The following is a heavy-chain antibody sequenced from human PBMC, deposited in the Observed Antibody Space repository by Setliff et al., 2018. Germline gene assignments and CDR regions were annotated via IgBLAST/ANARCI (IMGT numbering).Heavy chain of an antibody. D-gene: IGHD6-6*01. Sequence: PSETLSLTCAAYGGTFSDYHWTWIRQSPEKGLEWIGEINHRGSTNYNPSLKSRVTISIDTSKDQFSLKVFSVTAADTAVYYCARGRNVAARLLDSWGQGTLVTVSS. CDR2: INHRGST. V-gene: IGHV4-34*01. CDR3: ARGRNVAARLLDS. J-gene: IGHJ4*02. CDR1: GGTFSDYH.